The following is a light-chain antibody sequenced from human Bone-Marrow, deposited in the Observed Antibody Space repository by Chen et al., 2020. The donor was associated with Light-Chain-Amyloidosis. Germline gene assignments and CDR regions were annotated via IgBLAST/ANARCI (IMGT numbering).Light chain of an antibody. J-gene: IGLJ3*02. CDR3: QSYQGSSQGV. CDR1: SGSIATNY. Sequence: NFMLTQPHSVSESPGKTVIISCTRSSGSIATNYVQWYQQRPGSSPTTVIYEDDLRPSGVPDRSSGSIDRSSNSASLTISGLKTEDEADYYCQSYQGSSQGVFGGGTKLTVL. V-gene: IGLV6-57*01. CDR2: EDD.